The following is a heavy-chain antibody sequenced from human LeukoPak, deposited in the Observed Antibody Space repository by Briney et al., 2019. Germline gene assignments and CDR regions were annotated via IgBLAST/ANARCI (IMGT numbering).Heavy chain of an antibody. D-gene: IGHD2-2*01. V-gene: IGHV1-69*13. J-gene: IGHJ3*02. CDR2: IIPIFGTA. Sequence: SVKVSCKASGGTFSSYAISWVRQAPGQGLEWMGGIIPIFGTANYAQKFQGRVTITADESTSTAYMELSSLRSEDTAVYYCASDAEGYWSSTSCYHDAFDIWGQGTMVTVSS. CDR3: ASDAEGYWSSTSCYHDAFDI. CDR1: GGTFSSYA.